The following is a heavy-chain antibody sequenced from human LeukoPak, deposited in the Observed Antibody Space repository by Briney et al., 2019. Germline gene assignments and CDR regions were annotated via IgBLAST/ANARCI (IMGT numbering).Heavy chain of an antibody. CDR3: TRGQEVYYYGSETPGFFDY. Sequence: SVKVSCKASGGTFSSYAISWVRQAPGQGLEWMGRIIPILGIANYAQKFQGRVTITADKSTSTAYMELRSLRSDDTAVYYCTRGQEVYYYGSETPGFFDYWGQGTLATVSS. D-gene: IGHD3-10*01. V-gene: IGHV1-69*04. CDR1: GGTFSSYA. CDR2: IIPILGIA. J-gene: IGHJ4*02.